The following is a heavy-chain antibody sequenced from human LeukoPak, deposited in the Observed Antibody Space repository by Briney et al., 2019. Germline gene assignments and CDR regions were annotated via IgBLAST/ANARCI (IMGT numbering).Heavy chain of an antibody. CDR2: IYSGGST. Sequence: PGGSLRLSCAASGFTVSSNYMSWVRQAPGKGLEWVSVIYSGGSTYYADSVKGRFTISRDNSKNTLYLQMNSLRAEDTAVYYCARGVIGYSGYDSTYYFDYWGQGTLVTVSS. CDR1: GFTVSSNY. CDR3: ARGVIGYSGYDSTYYFDY. V-gene: IGHV3-66*01. D-gene: IGHD5-12*01. J-gene: IGHJ4*02.